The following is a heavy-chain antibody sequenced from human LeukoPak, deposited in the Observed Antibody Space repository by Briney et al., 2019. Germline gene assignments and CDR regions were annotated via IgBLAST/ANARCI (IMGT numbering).Heavy chain of an antibody. CDR3: TTVDLWFGEFSFDY. V-gene: IGHV3-15*01. Sequence: GGSLRLSCAASGFTFSNAWMSWVRQAPGKGLEWVGRIKSKTDGGTTDYAAPVKGRFTISRDDSKNTLYLQMNSLKTEDTAVYYCTTVDLWFGEFSFDYWGQGTLVTVSS. D-gene: IGHD3-10*01. J-gene: IGHJ4*02. CDR2: IKSKTDGGTT. CDR1: GFTFSNAW.